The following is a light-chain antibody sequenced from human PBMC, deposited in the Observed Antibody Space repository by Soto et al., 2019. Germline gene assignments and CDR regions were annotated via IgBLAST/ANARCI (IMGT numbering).Light chain of an antibody. V-gene: IGLV1-47*02. CDR2: SNS. Sequence: QSVLTQPPSASGTPGQRVTISCSGSSSNIGSNFVYWYQQLPGTAPKLLIYSNSQRPSGVPDRFSGSKSDTSDSLAISGLRSEDEADYYCAAWDDSLSGRVFGGGTKLTV. J-gene: IGLJ3*02. CDR3: AAWDDSLSGRV. CDR1: SSNIGSNF.